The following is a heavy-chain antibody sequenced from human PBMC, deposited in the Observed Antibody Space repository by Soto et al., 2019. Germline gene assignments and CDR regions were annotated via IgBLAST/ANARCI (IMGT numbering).Heavy chain of an antibody. J-gene: IGHJ4*02. CDR3: ARVGYCTGTSCSDY. D-gene: IGHD2-2*03. Sequence: SETLSLTCTVSGGSISSYYWSWIRQPPGKGLEWIGFIYYTGSTNYSPSLKSRVTISVDTSKNQFSLKLSSVTAADTAVYYCARVGYCTGTSCSDYWGQGTLVTVSS. V-gene: IGHV4-59*01. CDR2: IYYTGST. CDR1: GGSISSYY.